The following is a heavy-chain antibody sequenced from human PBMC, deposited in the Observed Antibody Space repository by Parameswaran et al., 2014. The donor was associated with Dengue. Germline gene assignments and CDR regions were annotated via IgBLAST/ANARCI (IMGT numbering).Heavy chain of an antibody. CDR3: TTDPSGIAVAGTYFDY. D-gene: IGHD6-19*01. V-gene: IGHV3-15*01. J-gene: IGHJ4*02. CDR2: IKSKTDGGTT. Sequence: WIRQPPGKGLEWVGRIKSKTDGGTTDYAAPVKGRFTISRDDSKNTLYLQMNSLKTEDTAVYYCTTDPSGIAVAGTYFDYWGQGTLVTVSS.